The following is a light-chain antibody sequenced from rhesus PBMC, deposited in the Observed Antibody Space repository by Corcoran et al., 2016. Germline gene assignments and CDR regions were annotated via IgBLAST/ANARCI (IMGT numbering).Light chain of an antibody. Sequence: QSVLAQPPSVSGAPGQRVTISCTGGGSNIGGYYVQWYQQLPGTAPKLLIYENNKRPSGVSDRFSGSQSGTSASLTITGLQSDDETDYYCQSYDSSLSAVFFGGGTRLTVL. V-gene: IGLV1-85*01. CDR3: QSYDSSLSAVF. J-gene: IGLJ3*01. CDR2: ENN. CDR1: GSNIGGYY.